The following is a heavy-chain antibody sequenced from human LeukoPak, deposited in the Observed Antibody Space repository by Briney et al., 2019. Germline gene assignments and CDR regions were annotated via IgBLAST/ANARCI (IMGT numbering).Heavy chain of an antibody. J-gene: IGHJ3*02. CDR2: ISGSGGST. Sequence: GGSLRLSCAASGFTFSNYAMNWVRQAPGKGLEWVSGISGSGGSTYYADSVKGRFTISRDNSKNTLFLQMNSLRVEDTAVYYCAKEDDFWSGYGAFDIWGQGTLVAVSS. CDR3: AKEDDFWSGYGAFDI. V-gene: IGHV3-23*01. CDR1: GFTFSNYA. D-gene: IGHD3-3*01.